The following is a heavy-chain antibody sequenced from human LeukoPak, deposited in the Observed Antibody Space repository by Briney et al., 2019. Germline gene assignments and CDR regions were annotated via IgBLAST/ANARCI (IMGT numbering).Heavy chain of an antibody. Sequence: GGSLRLSCAASGFTSSSYSMNWVRQAPGKGLEWVSYISSSSSTIYYADSVKGRFTISRDNAKNSLYLQMNSLRAEDTAVYYCARAADSSGYPDAFDIWGQGTMVTVSS. CDR3: ARAADSSGYPDAFDI. CDR2: ISSSSSTI. V-gene: IGHV3-48*04. J-gene: IGHJ3*02. D-gene: IGHD3-22*01. CDR1: GFTSSSYS.